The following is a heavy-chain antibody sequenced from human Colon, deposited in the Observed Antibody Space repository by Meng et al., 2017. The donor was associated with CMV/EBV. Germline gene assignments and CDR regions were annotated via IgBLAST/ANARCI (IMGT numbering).Heavy chain of an antibody. Sequence: QVQLVTFGAEVKKPGASVKVSCKASGYTFTGYYMHWVRQAPGQGLEWMGWINPNSGGTNYAQKFQGRVTMTRDTPISTAYMELSRLRSDDTAVYYCARDLRVWFGEFKNWGQGTLVTVSS. CDR2: INPNSGGT. V-gene: IGHV1-2*02. J-gene: IGHJ4*02. CDR3: ARDLRVWFGEFKN. D-gene: IGHD3-10*01. CDR1: GYTFTGYY.